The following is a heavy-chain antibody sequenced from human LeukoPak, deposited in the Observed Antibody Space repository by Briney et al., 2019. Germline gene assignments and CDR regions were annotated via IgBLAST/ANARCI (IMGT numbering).Heavy chain of an antibody. Sequence: ASVKVSCKASGYTFTGYYMHWVRQAPGQGLEWMGWINPNSGGTNYAQKFQGRVTMTRDTSISTAYMELSRLRSDDTAVYYCASRSAPRYYYYYMDVWGKGTTVTVSS. J-gene: IGHJ6*03. V-gene: IGHV1-2*02. CDR1: GYTFTGYY. CDR3: ASRSAPRYYYYYMDV. CDR2: INPNSGGT.